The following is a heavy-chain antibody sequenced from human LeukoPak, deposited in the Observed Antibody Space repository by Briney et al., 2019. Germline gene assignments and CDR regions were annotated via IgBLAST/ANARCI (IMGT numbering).Heavy chain of an antibody. CDR1: GYSISSGYY. J-gene: IGHJ5*02. CDR3: ARAVMTTVTSAWFDP. Sequence: SETLSLTCTVSGYSISSGYYWGWIRQPPGKGLEWIGSIYHSGSTYYNPSLKSRVTISVDTSKNQFSLKLSSVTAADTAVYYCARAVMTTVTSAWFDPWGQGTLVTVSS. CDR2: IYHSGST. D-gene: IGHD4-11*01. V-gene: IGHV4-38-2*02.